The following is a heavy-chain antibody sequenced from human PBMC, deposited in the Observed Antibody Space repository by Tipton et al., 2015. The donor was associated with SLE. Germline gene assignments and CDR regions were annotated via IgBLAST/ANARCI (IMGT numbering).Heavy chain of an antibody. CDR1: GFTFSSYS. J-gene: IGHJ4*02. Sequence: SLRLSCAASGFTFSSYSMNWVRQAPGKGLEWVSSISSSSTYIYYADSVKGRFTISRDNAKNSLYLQMNSLRAEDTAVYYCARDYSGTYGYFDQWGQGTLVTVSS. D-gene: IGHD1-26*01. CDR3: ARDYSGTYGYFDQ. V-gene: IGHV3-21*03. CDR2: ISSSSTYI.